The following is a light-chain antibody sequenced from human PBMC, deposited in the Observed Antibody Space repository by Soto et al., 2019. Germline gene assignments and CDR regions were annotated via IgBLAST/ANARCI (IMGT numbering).Light chain of an antibody. V-gene: IGKV1-8*01. Sequence: AIRMTQSPSSLSASTGDRVTITCRASQVISSYLAWYQQKPVKAPKLLIYAASTLQSGVPSRFSGSGSGTDFTLTIRCLQSEDFATYYCQQYYSYPPITFGQGTRREIK. CDR3: QQYYSYPPIT. CDR1: QVISSY. J-gene: IGKJ5*01. CDR2: AAS.